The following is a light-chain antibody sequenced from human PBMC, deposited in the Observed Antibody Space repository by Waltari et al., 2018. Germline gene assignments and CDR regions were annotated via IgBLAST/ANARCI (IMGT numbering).Light chain of an antibody. J-gene: IGLJ1*01. V-gene: IGLV2-14*01. CDR3: SSYTSSSTYV. CDR1: SSDVGGYNY. Sequence: QSALTQPASVSGSPGQSITNSCTGTSSDVGGYNYVSWNQQHPGKAPKLMIYEVSNRPSGVSNRFSGSKSGNTASLTISGLQAEDEADYYCSSYTSSSTYVFGTGTKVTVL. CDR2: EVS.